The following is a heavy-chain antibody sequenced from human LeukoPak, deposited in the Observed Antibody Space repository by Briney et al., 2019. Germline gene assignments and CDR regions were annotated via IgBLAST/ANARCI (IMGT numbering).Heavy chain of an antibody. CDR2: ISSSGTYM. D-gene: IGHD6-13*01. J-gene: IGHJ5*02. CDR1: GFTFSNFG. Sequence: GGSLRLSCAASGFTFSNFGTNWVRQAPGKGLEWVSSISSSGTYMYYADSLKGRFTISRDNAKNSLYLQMNSLRAEDTAVYYCARDFKAASGTDWFDPWGQGTLVTVSS. CDR3: ARDFKAASGTDWFDP. V-gene: IGHV3-21*01.